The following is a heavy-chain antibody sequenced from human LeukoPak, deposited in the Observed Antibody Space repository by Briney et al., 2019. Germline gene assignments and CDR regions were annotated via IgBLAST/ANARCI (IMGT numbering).Heavy chain of an antibody. V-gene: IGHV5-51*01. J-gene: IGHJ4*02. CDR1: GYSFTSYW. CDR2: IYPGDSDT. D-gene: IGHD3-10*01. Sequence: GESLKISCKGSGYSFTSYWIGWVRQMPGKGLEWMGIIYPGDSDTRYSPSFQGQVTISADKSISTAYLQWSSLKASDTAMYYCARMVRRVVSAQLYFDYWGQGTLVTVSS. CDR3: ARMVRRVVSAQLYFDY.